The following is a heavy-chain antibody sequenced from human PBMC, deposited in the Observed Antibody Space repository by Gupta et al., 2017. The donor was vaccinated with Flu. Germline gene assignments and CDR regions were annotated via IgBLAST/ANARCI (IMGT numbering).Heavy chain of an antibody. D-gene: IGHD6-19*01. V-gene: IGHV3-30*18. CDR3: VKDRDAVYFHISGYSRNWLES. Sequence: QVQLAESGGSVVQPGRSLRLSCDGSGFTFREYGIHWVRQAPGRGLEWVAVISYDGRQEYYRDSVKGRFTISRDNSKNAVFLQMSRLGVEDTAVYYCVKDRDAVYFHISGYSRNWLESWGQGTRVSVSS. CDR1: GFTFREYG. CDR2: ISYDGRQE. J-gene: IGHJ5*01.